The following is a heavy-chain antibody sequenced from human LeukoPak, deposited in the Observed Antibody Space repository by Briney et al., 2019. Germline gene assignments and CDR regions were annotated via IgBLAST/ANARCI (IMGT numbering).Heavy chain of an antibody. CDR1: GYTFTSYH. J-gene: IGHJ4*02. V-gene: IGHV1-46*01. D-gene: IGHD2-8*01. CDR2: INLSGGST. Sequence: ASVKVSCKASGYTFTSYHMHWVRQAPGEGLEWMGKINLSGGSTTYAQKFQGRVTMTRDTSTSTVYMELSSLRSEDTAVYYCARDYVDDIPMIKDYWGQGTLVTVSS. CDR3: ARDYVDDIPMIKDY.